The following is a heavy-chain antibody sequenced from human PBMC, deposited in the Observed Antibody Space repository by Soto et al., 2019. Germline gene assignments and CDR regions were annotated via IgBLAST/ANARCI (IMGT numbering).Heavy chain of an antibody. D-gene: IGHD4-17*01. CDR2: ISSSGSTI. Sequence: GGSLRLSCAASGFTFSSYEMNWVRQAPGKGLEWVSYISSSGSTIYYADSVKGRFTISRDNAKNSLYLQMNSLRAEDTAVYYCARVGGAVTFTGGYFDYWGQGTLVTVSS. CDR1: GFTFSSYE. CDR3: ARVGGAVTFTGGYFDY. J-gene: IGHJ4*02. V-gene: IGHV3-48*03.